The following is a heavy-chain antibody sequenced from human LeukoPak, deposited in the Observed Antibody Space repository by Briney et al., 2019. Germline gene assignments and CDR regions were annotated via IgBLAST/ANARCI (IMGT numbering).Heavy chain of an antibody. D-gene: IGHD5-18*01. CDR1: GGTFSSYA. J-gene: IGHJ6*02. CDR3: ARDFRGYSYVSGMDV. CDR2: IIPIFGTA. V-gene: IGHV1-69*13. Sequence: ASVKVSCKASGGTFSSYAISWVRQAPGQGLEWMEGIIPIFGTANYAQKFQGRVTITADESTSTAYMELSSLRSEDTAVYYCARDFRGYSYVSGMDVWGQGTTVTVSS.